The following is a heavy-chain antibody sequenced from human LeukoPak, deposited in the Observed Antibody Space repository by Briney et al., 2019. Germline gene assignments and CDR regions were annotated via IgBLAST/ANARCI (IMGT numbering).Heavy chain of an antibody. CDR1: GLTFSSYA. CDR2: ISGSGGST. CDR3: AKDFSSWSYFDY. Sequence: GGSLRLSCAASGLTFSSYAMSWVRQAPRKGLEWVSGISGSGGSTYYADSVKGRFTISRDNSKNTLYLQMNSLRAEDTAVYYCAKDFSSWSYFDYWGQGTLVTVSS. D-gene: IGHD6-13*01. V-gene: IGHV3-23*01. J-gene: IGHJ4*02.